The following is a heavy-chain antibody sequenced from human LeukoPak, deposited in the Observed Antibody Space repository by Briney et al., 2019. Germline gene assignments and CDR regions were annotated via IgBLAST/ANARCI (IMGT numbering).Heavy chain of an antibody. J-gene: IGHJ4*02. Sequence: GSLRLSCAASGFTFSSYAMSWVRQPPGKGLEWIGEINHSGSTNYNPSLKSRVTISVGTSKNQFSLKLSSVTAADTAVYYCARSYSSGWYGYYFDYWGQGTLVTVSS. V-gene: IGHV4-34*01. CDR3: ARSYSSGWYGYYFDY. D-gene: IGHD6-19*01. CDR1: GFTFSSYA. CDR2: INHSGST.